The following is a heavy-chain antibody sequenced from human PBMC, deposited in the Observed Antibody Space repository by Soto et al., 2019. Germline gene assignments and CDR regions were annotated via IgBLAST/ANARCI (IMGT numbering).Heavy chain of an antibody. J-gene: IGHJ4*02. D-gene: IGHD1-26*01. CDR3: AKDRVSGSSPYYFDY. V-gene: IGHV3-30*18. CDR2: ISYDGSNK. CDR1: GFTFSSYG. Sequence: PGGSLRLSCAASGFTFSSYGMHWVRQAPGKGLEWVAVISYDGSNKYYADSVKGRFTISRDNSKNTLYLQMNSLRAEDTAVYYCAKDRVSGSSPYYFDYWGQGTLVTVSS.